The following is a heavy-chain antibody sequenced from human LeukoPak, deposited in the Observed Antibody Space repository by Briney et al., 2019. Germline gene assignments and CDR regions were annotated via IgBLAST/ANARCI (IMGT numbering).Heavy chain of an antibody. V-gene: IGHV3-23*01. Sequence: GGSLRLSCAASGFTFSNAWMSWLRQPPGKGLEWVSTITDSAAATYYRESVKGRFTISRDNSKNTLYLQMNSLRGDDTAVYFCAKVYGNWYFDYWGQGTLVTVSS. J-gene: IGHJ4*02. CDR2: ITDSAAAT. CDR1: GFTFSNAW. CDR3: AKVYGNWYFDY. D-gene: IGHD1-1*01.